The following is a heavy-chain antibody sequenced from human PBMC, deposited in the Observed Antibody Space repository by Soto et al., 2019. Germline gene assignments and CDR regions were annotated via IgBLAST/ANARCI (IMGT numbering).Heavy chain of an antibody. CDR3: APYLEGDFDY. Sequence: GGSLRLSCAASGFTFSSYAMHWVRQAPGKGLEWVAVISYDGSNKYYADSVKGRFTISRDNSKNTLYLQMNSLRAEDTAVYYCAPYLEGDFDYWGQGTLVTVSS. CDR2: ISYDGSNK. CDR1: GFTFSSYA. V-gene: IGHV3-30-3*01. J-gene: IGHJ4*02.